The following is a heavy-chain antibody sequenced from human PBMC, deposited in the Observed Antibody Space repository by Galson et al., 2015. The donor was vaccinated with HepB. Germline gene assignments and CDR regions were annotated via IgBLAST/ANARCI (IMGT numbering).Heavy chain of an antibody. Sequence: SVKVSCKASGYTFTDYALNWVRQAPGQGPEWMGWISTNTGNPTYARGFTGRFVFSSETSVSTAYLQISSLKAEDTAVYYCARSPYYGSGSYYNVWFDFWGQGTLVTVSS. D-gene: IGHD3-10*01. CDR3: ARSPYYGSGSYYNVWFDF. CDR2: ISTNTGNP. V-gene: IGHV7-4-1*02. CDR1: GYTFTDYA. J-gene: IGHJ5*01.